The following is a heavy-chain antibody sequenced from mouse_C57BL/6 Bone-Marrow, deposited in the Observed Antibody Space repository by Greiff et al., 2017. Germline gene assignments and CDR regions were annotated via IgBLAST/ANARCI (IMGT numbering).Heavy chain of an antibody. D-gene: IGHD2-5*01. CDR3: VKTWDSNQYYFDY. CDR1: EYEFPSHD. V-gene: IGHV5-2*01. Sequence: DVKLVESGGGLVQPGESLKLSCESNEYEFPSHDMSWVRKTPEKRLELVAAINSDGGSTYYPDTMERRFIISRDNTKKTLYLQMSSLRSEDTALYYCVKTWDSNQYYFDYWGQGTTLTVSS. CDR2: INSDGGST. J-gene: IGHJ2*01.